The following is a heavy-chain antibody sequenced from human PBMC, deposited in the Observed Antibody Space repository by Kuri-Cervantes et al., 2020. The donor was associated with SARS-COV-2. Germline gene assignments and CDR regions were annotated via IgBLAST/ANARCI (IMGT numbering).Heavy chain of an antibody. CDR3: AREGALTIFGVVTVNYYYYGMDV. CDR2: IKQDGTDT. D-gene: IGHD3-3*01. CDR1: GFTLSTYW. V-gene: IGHV3-7*03. Sequence: GESLKISCAASGFTLSTYWMTWVRQAPGKGLEWVANIKQDGTDTFYVDSVKGRFTISRDDGGNSLFLQLSSLRAEDTAVYYCAREGALTIFGVVTVNYYYYGMDVWGQGTTVTVSS. J-gene: IGHJ6*02.